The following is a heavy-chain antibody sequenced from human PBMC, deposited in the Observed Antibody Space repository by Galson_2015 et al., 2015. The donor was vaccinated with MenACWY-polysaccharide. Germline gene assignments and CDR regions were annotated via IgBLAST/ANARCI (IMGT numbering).Heavy chain of an antibody. J-gene: IGHJ4*02. CDR1: GFIFINFW. CDR3: ANSIPGGQLDY. D-gene: IGHD4-23*01. V-gene: IGHV3-74*01. Sequence: SLRLSCAASGFIFINFWMHWVRHAPGEGLVWVSRIKSDASTTNNADSVKGRFTISRDNAKNTLHLEMNKLRAEDTAVKYCANSIPGGQLDYWGQGTLVTVSS. CDR2: IKSDASTT.